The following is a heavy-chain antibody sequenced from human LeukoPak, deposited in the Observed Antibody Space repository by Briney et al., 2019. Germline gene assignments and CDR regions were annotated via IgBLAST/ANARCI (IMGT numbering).Heavy chain of an antibody. CDR3: ARSHPEYSSSSADYYYYGMDV. Sequence: GGSLKLSCEASGFTVSSNYMSWVRQAQGKGLEWVSVIYSGGSTYYADSVKGRFTISRDNSKNTLYLQMNSLRAEDTAVYYCARSHPEYSSSSADYYYYGMDVWGQGTTVTVSS. V-gene: IGHV3-66*01. CDR2: IYSGGST. J-gene: IGHJ6*02. CDR1: GFTVSSNY. D-gene: IGHD6-6*01.